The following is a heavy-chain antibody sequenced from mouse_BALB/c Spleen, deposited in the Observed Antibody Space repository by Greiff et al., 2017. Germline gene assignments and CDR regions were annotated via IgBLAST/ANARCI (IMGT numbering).Heavy chain of an antibody. CDR2: ISSGGSYT. CDR1: GFTFSSYG. CDR3: ARRGDYYGSSPAWFAY. V-gene: IGHV5-6*01. D-gene: IGHD1-1*01. J-gene: IGHJ3*01. Sequence: EVQVVESGGDLVKPGGSLKLSCAASGFTFSSYGMSWVRQTPDKRLEWVATISSGGSYTYYPDSVKGRFTISRDNAKNTLYLQMSSLKSEDTAMYYCARRGDYYGSSPAWFAYWGQGTLVTVSA.